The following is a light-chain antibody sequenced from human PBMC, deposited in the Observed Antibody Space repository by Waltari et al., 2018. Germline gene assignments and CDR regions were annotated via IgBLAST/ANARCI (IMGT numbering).Light chain of an antibody. Sequence: DIVMTQSPDSLAVSLVERATINCKSSQSVLYSSNNKNYLAWYQQKPGQPPKLLIYWASTRESGVPDRFSGSGSGTDFTLTISSLQAEDVAVYYCQQYYSTPRYTFGQGTKLEIK. CDR2: WAS. CDR1: QSVLYSSNNKNY. CDR3: QQYYSTPRYT. V-gene: IGKV4-1*01. J-gene: IGKJ2*01.